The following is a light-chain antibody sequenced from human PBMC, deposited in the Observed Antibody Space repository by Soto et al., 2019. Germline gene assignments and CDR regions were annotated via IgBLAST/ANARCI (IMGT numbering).Light chain of an antibody. CDR3: TSYAGTYSFFYV. CDR2: EVS. J-gene: IGLJ1*01. CDR1: SSDVGAYNY. V-gene: IGLV2-8*01. Sequence: QCALTQPRSATGSPVQSVTIACTGTSSDVGAYNYVSWYQQLPGKAPKLIIYEVSKRPSGVPDRFSGSKSGNTASLTVSGLQAEDEADYYCTSYAGTYSFFYVFGTGTKVTVL.